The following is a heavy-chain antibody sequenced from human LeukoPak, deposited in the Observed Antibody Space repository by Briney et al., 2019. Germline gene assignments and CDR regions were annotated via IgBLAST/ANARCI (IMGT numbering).Heavy chain of an antibody. J-gene: IGHJ4*02. CDR2: IYYSGTT. V-gene: IGHV4-59*01. Sequence: SETLSLTCTVSGGSISSDYWSWLRQPPGKGLEWIGYIYYSGTTNYSPSLKSRVTISVDTSKNQFSLKLSSVTAADTAVYYCARGLTIVGSTSFHFWGQGALVTVSS. CDR3: ARGLTIVGSTSFHF. CDR1: GGSISSDY. D-gene: IGHD1-26*01.